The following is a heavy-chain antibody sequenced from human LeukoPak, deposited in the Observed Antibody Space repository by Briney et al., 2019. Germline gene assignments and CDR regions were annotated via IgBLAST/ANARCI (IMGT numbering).Heavy chain of an antibody. J-gene: IGHJ4*02. CDR3: ARAEGGIPLYYFDY. CDR1: GFTFSDYY. Sequence: GGSLRLSCAASGFTFSDYYMSWIRQAPGKGLEWVSYISSSGSTIYYAASVQRRCTHSRDHDKNSLYLQINSLRAEDTAVYYCARAEGGIPLYYFDYRGEGTLVTVSS. D-gene: IGHD3-16*01. CDR2: ISSSGSTI. V-gene: IGHV3-11*04.